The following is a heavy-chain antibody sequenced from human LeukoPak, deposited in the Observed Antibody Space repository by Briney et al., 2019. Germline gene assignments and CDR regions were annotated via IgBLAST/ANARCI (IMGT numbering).Heavy chain of an antibody. CDR2: INPNSGGT. Sequence: GASVKVSCKASGYTFTGYYMHWVRQAPGQGLEWMGWINPNSGGTNYAQKFQGRVTMTRDTSISTAYMELSRLRSDDTAVYYCVRVGATTRYYYYYMDVWGKGTTVTVSS. V-gene: IGHV1-2*02. J-gene: IGHJ6*03. CDR3: VRVGATTRYYYYYMDV. CDR1: GYTFTGYY. D-gene: IGHD1-26*01.